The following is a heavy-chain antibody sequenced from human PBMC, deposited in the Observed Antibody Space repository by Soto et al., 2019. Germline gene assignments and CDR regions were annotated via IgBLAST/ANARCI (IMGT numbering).Heavy chain of an antibody. CDR2: IIPIFGTA. D-gene: IGHD6-13*01. J-gene: IGHJ5*02. Sequence: GASVKVSCTASGGTFSSYAISWVRQAPGQGLEWMGGIIPIFGTANYAQKFQGRVTITADKSTSTAYMELSSLRSEDTAVYYCVITSSSWAYNWFDPWGQGTLVTVSS. V-gene: IGHV1-69*06. CDR3: VITSSSWAYNWFDP. CDR1: GGTFSSYA.